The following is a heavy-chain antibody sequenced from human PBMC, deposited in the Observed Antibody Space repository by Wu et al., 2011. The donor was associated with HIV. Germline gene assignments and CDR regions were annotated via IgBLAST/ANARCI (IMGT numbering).Heavy chain of an antibody. CDR2: IYYDGSDI. J-gene: IGHJ4*03. D-gene: IGHD2-8*01. V-gene: IGHV3-30*02. CDR3: ARDWSHGVFDY. CDR1: GFNFPKFG. Sequence: QVQLVQSGGGVVQPGGSLRLSCGASGFNFPKFGMHWVRQAPGKGLEWVAFIYYDGSDIHYADSVKGRFTVFRDNSKNTLFLQLNSLTPEDTAVYYCARDWSHGVFDYVGPGTLVHRLL.